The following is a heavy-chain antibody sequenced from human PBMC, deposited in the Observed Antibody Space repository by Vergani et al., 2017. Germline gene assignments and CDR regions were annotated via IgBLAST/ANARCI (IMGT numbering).Heavy chain of an antibody. Sequence: EVHLVQSGSEVKKPGATVKMSCKVSGYSFTDYYLHWVRQAPEKGLEWLGQIDPENGETKYPEKFQARVSITADTSADTAYLELRSLRYDDTAVYYCATTSSGEVTDSGGGLDVWVQGTTVTVSS. D-gene: IGHD7-27*01. J-gene: IGHJ6*02. V-gene: IGHV1-69-2*01. CDR1: GYSFTDYY. CDR3: ATTSSGEVTDSGGGLDV. CDR2: IDPENGET.